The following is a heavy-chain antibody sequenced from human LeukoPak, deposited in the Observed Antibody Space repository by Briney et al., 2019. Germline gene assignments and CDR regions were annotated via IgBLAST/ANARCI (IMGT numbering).Heavy chain of an antibody. Sequence: PGGSLRLSCPGSGFPFSSYVMSWVRQAPGKGLEWVSGISASGRTTFHADSVKGRFTISRDNSRNTLYLQMNSLRAEDTAVYYCAREPLSVGHYPGFDYWGRGTLVTVSS. D-gene: IGHD1-14*01. J-gene: IGHJ4*02. CDR3: AREPLSVGHYPGFDY. CDR2: ISASGRTT. V-gene: IGHV3-23*01. CDR1: GFPFSSYV.